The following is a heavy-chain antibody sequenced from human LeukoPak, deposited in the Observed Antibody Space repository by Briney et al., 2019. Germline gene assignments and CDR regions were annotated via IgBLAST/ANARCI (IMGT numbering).Heavy chain of an antibody. CDR2: IWYDGSNK. CDR3: ARTSREHGGTIDY. CDR1: GFTFSSYG. V-gene: IGHV3-33*01. D-gene: IGHD4-23*01. Sequence: GGSLRLSCAASGFTFSSYGMHWVRQAPGKGLEWVAAIWYDGSNKYYADSVKGRFTISRDNSKNTLYPQMNSLRAEDTAVYYCARTSREHGGTIDYWGQGTLVTVSS. J-gene: IGHJ4*02.